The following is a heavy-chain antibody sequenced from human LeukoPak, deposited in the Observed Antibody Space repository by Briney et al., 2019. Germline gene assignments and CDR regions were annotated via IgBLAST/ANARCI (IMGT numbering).Heavy chain of an antibody. CDR1: GFAFSSYW. CDR3: VRDLGGRSGH. CDR2: INSDGSWT. Sequence: GGSLRLSCAASGFAFSSYWMHWVRQAPGKGLVWVSHINSDGSWTSYADSVKGRSTIFRDNAKNTLYLQMNSLRAEDTAVYYCVRDLGGRSGHWGQGTLVTVSS. V-gene: IGHV3-74*01. J-gene: IGHJ4*02. D-gene: IGHD1-26*01.